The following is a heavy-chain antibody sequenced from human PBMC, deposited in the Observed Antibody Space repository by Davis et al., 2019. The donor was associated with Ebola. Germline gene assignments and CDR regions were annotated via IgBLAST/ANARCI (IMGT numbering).Heavy chain of an antibody. CDR2: INGDGSVT. V-gene: IGHV3-74*01. CDR1: VFTFSNKW. D-gene: IGHD4-17*01. Sequence: LKISCAVSVFTFSNKWMHWFRQAPGKGLVWVSLINGDGSVTDYADSVKGRFTISRDNAKNTLSLQMTALRAEDTAVYYCAKDLYYGDSDYWGQGVLVSVSS. J-gene: IGHJ4*02. CDR3: AKDLYYGDSDY.